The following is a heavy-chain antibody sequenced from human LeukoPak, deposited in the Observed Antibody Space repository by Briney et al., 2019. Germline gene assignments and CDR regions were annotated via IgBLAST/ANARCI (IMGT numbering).Heavy chain of an antibody. Sequence: SETLSLTCTVSGGSIRSSYYYWGWIRQPPGKGLEWIGSIYDSGSTNYNPSLKSRVTISVDTSKNQFSLKLSSVTAADTAVYYCARVRTYSSGSPYFQHWGQGTLVTVSS. D-gene: IGHD6-19*01. CDR3: ARVRTYSSGSPYFQH. CDR2: IYDSGST. CDR1: GGSIRSSYYY. J-gene: IGHJ1*01. V-gene: IGHV4-39*07.